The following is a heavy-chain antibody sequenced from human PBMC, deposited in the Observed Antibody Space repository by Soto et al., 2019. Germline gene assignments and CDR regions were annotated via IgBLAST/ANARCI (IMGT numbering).Heavy chain of an antibody. J-gene: IGHJ4*02. V-gene: IGHV3-23*01. CDR3: AKGGGAPGYPIDY. CDR2: ISDSGAVI. CDR1: GFTFRNYA. Sequence: EVQLLESGGGLVQPGGSLRLSCTASGFTFRNYAMIWVRQAPGKGLQWVSGISDSGAVIFHADSVRGRFTISRDNSTKTVYLQMDSLRPEDTAVYYCAKGGGAPGYPIDYWGQGTLVTVSS. D-gene: IGHD3-9*01.